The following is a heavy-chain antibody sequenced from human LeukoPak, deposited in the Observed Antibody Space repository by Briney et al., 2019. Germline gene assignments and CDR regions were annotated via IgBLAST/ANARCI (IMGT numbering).Heavy chain of an antibody. J-gene: IGHJ5*02. CDR2: IYTSGST. D-gene: IGHD1-14*01. Sequence: SETLSLTCTVSGGSISSYYWSWIRQPAGKGLEWIGRIYTSGSTYYNPSLESRVTMSVDTSKNQFSLKLSSVTAADTAVYYCARRDHTGRSHAWFDPWGQGTLVTVSS. CDR3: ARRDHTGRSHAWFDP. V-gene: IGHV4-4*07. CDR1: GGSISSYY.